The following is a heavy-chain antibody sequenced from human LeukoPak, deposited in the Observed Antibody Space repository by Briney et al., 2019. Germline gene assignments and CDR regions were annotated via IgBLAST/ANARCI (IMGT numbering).Heavy chain of an antibody. D-gene: IGHD3-10*01. CDR1: RYTFTTYE. Sequence: ASVKVSCKASRYTFTTYEINWVRQATGQGLEWMGWMNPNSGNRGYAQKFQGRITMTRNTSISTAYMELSSLRSEDTAVYYCARAPLEGSGSALSGDYWGQGTLVTVSS. J-gene: IGHJ4*02. V-gene: IGHV1-8*01. CDR3: ARAPLEGSGSALSGDY. CDR2: MNPNSGNR.